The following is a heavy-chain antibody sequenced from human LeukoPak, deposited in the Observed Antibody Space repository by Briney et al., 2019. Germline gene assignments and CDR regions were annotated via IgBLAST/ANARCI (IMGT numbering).Heavy chain of an antibody. CDR1: GFTFSSYS. J-gene: IGHJ5*02. D-gene: IGHD2-15*01. Sequence: GGSLRLSCAASGFTFSSYSMNWVRRAPGKGLEWVSSISSSSSYIYYADSVKGRFTISRDNAKNSLYLQMNSLRAEDTAVYYCARDGVPIRYCSGGSCSGNWFDPWGQGTLVTVSS. V-gene: IGHV3-21*01. CDR3: ARDGVPIRYCSGGSCSGNWFDP. CDR2: ISSSSSYI.